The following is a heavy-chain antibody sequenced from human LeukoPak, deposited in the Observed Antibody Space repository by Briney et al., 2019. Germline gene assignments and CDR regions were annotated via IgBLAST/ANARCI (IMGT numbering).Heavy chain of an antibody. CDR3: ARLQRITMAGPDYWYFDL. D-gene: IGHD3-10*01. J-gene: IGHJ2*01. Sequence: SETLSLTCTVSGDSISSYYWSWIRQPPEKGLEWIAYISYSGSTNYNPSLKSRVIISVDTSKTQFSLKMNSVTAADTAVYYCARLQRITMAGPDYWYFDLWGRGTLVTVSS. CDR1: GDSISSYY. V-gene: IGHV4-59*01. CDR2: ISYSGST.